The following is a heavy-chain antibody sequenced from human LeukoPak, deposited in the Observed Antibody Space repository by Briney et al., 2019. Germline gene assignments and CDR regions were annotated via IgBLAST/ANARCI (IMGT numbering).Heavy chain of an antibody. D-gene: IGHD6-13*01. CDR3: AKDLGAAAGENYYYYYGMDV. V-gene: IGHV3-48*03. J-gene: IGHJ6*02. CDR2: ISSSGSTI. Sequence: GGSLRLSCAASGFTFSSYEMNWVRQAPGKGLEWVSYISSSGSTIYYADSVKGRFTISRDNAKNSLYLQMNSLRAEDTAVYYCAKDLGAAAGENYYYYYGMDVWGQGTTVTVSS. CDR1: GFTFSSYE.